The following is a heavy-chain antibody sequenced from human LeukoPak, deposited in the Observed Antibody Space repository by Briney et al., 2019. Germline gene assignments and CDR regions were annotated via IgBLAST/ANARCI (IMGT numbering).Heavy chain of an antibody. CDR2: VYHTGTT. Sequence: SGTLSLTCSVSGGSISKSPYYWGWIRQTPGKGLEWIGSVYHTGTTYYNPSLKSRVAISVETSRNQFSLRLTSVTAADTAVYYCARPPDLAATGYWGQGILVVVSS. CDR1: GGSISKSPYY. D-gene: IGHD2-15*01. V-gene: IGHV4-39*01. CDR3: ARPPDLAATGY. J-gene: IGHJ4*02.